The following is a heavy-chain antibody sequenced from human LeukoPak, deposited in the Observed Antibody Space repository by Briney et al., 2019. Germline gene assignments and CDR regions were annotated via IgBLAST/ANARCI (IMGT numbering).Heavy chain of an antibody. CDR2: ISYDGNNQ. Sequence: GGSLRLSCAASGFTFSSYGMHWVRQAPGKGLEWVAVISYDGNNQYYADSVKGRFTISRDNSKNTLYLQMNSLRAEDTAVYYCARGDSGYSYGPGVLDYWGQGTLVTVSS. V-gene: IGHV3-30*03. CDR3: ARGDSGYSYGPGVLDY. D-gene: IGHD5-18*01. CDR1: GFTFSSYG. J-gene: IGHJ4*02.